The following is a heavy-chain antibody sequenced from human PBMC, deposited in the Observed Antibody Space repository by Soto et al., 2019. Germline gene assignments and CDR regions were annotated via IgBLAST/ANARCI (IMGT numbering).Heavy chain of an antibody. J-gene: IGHJ4*02. Sequence: YLRLSCTTSGFTFGDYAMSWFRQTPGKGLEWVGFVRTYAYGETTEYAASVKGRFTVGRDNSRSTAYLHMSSLKTEDTGVYFCYRDCSRGLRYCTNGACLPNDIRGPGTLVT. CDR2: VRTYAYGETT. CDR1: GFTFGDYA. CDR3: YRDCSRGLRYCTNGACLPNDI. V-gene: IGHV3-49*03. D-gene: IGHD2-8*01.